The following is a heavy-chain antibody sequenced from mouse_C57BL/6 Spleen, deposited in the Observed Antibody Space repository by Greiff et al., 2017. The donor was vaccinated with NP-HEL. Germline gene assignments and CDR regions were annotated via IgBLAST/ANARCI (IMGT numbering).Heavy chain of an antibody. Sequence: QVQLQQPGAELVKPGASVKLSCKASGYTFTSYWMQWVKQRPGQGLEWIGEIDPSDSYTNYNQKFKGKATLTVDTSSSTAYMQLSSLTSEDSAVYYCARGGVITTVVAPYYYAMNYWGQGTSVTVSS. CDR1: GYTFTSYW. J-gene: IGHJ4*01. CDR3: ARGGVITTVVAPYYYAMNY. D-gene: IGHD1-1*01. CDR2: IDPSDSYT. V-gene: IGHV1-50*01.